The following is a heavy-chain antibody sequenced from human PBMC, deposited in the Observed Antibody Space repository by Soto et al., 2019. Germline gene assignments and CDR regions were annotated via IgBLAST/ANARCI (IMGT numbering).Heavy chain of an antibody. CDR1: GGSVYTSFFY. CDR2: IYYSGNT. V-gene: IGHV4-39*01. J-gene: IGHJ4*02. Sequence: QLQLQESGPGLVKPSETLSLTCSVSGGSVYTSFFYWAWIRQPPGKGLEWIGSIYYSGNTYYTPSLKSRVTISVDSSKNQFSLDLNSVTAADTAVYHCARVVAGSGWYYFDYWGQGILVTVSS. D-gene: IGHD6-19*01. CDR3: ARVVAGSGWYYFDY.